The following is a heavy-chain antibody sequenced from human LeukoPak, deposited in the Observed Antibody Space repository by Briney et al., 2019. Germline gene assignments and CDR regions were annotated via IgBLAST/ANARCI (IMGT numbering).Heavy chain of an antibody. V-gene: IGHV3-15*01. CDR3: TTDLHGYWVPGCSSGWYVGY. J-gene: IGHJ4*02. CDR2: IKSKTDGGTT. CDR1: GFTVSSNY. D-gene: IGHD6-19*01. Sequence: GGSLRLSCAASGFTVSSNYMSWVRQAPGKGLEWVGRIKSKTDGGTTDYAAPVKGRFTISRDDSKNTLYLQMNSLKIEDTAVYYCTTDLHGYWVPGCSSGWYVGYWGQGTLVTVSS.